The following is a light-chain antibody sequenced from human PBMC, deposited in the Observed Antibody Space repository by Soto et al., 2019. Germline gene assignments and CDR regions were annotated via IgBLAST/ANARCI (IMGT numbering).Light chain of an antibody. Sequence: EIVLTESPATLPLSPGERATLSGRASQSVSSYLAWYKQTPGQAPRLLIYDASNRATGIPARFSGSGSGTDFTLTISSLKPDDFETYYCQQYNSYLITFGQGTRLEIK. CDR3: QQYNSYLIT. CDR2: DAS. V-gene: IGKV3-11*01. J-gene: IGKJ5*01. CDR1: QSVSSY.